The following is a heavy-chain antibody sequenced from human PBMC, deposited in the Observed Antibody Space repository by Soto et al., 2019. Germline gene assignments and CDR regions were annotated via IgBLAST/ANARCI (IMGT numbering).Heavy chain of an antibody. CDR3: ARRFDSSGFPPGMSGMDV. Sequence: SETLSLTCTVSCGSISNVGYYRSWIRQHPGKGLEWIGYIYYSGSTYYNPSLKSRVTISVDTSKNQFSLKLSSVTAADTAVYYCARRFDSSGFPPGMSGMDVWGQGTTVTVSS. D-gene: IGHD3-22*01. CDR2: IYYSGST. CDR1: CGSISNVGYY. J-gene: IGHJ6*02. V-gene: IGHV4-30-4*08.